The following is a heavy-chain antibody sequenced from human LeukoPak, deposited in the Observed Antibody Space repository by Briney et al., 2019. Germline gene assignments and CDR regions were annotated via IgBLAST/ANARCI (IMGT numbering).Heavy chain of an antibody. CDR1: GGSISSGSYF. D-gene: IGHD2-15*01. J-gene: IGHJ4*02. V-gene: IGHV4-61*02. Sequence: PSETLSLTCTVSGGSISSGSYFWSWIQQPAGKGLEWIGRFYTSGITNYNPSLKSRLSISVDTSKNQFSLRLSSVTAADTAVYYCARASYCSGGNCYSAAYFDFWGQGAQVTVSS. CDR3: ARASYCSGGNCYSAAYFDF. CDR2: FYTSGIT.